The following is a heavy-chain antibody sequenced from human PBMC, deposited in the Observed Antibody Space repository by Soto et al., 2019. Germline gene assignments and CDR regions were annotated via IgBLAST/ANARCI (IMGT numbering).Heavy chain of an antibody. J-gene: IGHJ4*02. CDR3: ARDGGSHGPSYFDS. CDR2: IWYDGSNK. V-gene: IGHV3-33*01. Sequence: VQLVESGGGVVQPGRSLRLSCAASGSTFSNYGMHWVRQAPGKGPEWVAVIWYDGSNKYYGESVKGRFSISRDNSKNTLYLEINRLRTEDTAVYYCARDGGSHGPSYFDSWGQGSLVIVSS. CDR1: GSTFSNYG. D-gene: IGHD3-16*01.